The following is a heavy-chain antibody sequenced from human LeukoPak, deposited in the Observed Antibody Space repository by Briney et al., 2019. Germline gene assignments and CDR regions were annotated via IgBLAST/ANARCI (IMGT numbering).Heavy chain of an antibody. D-gene: IGHD3-22*01. J-gene: IGHJ4*02. CDR1: GYTFTSYG. Sequence: ASVKVSCKASGYTFTSYGISWVRQAPGQGLEWMGWISAYNGNTNYAQKLQGRVTMTTNTSTSTAYMELRSLRSDDTAVYYCARVAYDSREIVFFDYWGQGTLVTVSS. CDR2: ISAYNGNT. CDR3: ARVAYDSREIVFFDY. V-gene: IGHV1-18*01.